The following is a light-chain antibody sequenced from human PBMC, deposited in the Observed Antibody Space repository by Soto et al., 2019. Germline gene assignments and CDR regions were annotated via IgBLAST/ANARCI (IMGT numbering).Light chain of an antibody. CDR1: QSVSSN. Sequence: EIVMTQSPATLSVSPGERATLSCRANQSVSSNLAWYQQKPGQAPRLLIYGASTRATGIPARFSGSGSGTEFTLTISSLQYEDFAVYYCQQYYNWPPITFGQGTRLEIK. CDR3: QQYYNWPPIT. J-gene: IGKJ5*01. CDR2: GAS. V-gene: IGKV3-15*01.